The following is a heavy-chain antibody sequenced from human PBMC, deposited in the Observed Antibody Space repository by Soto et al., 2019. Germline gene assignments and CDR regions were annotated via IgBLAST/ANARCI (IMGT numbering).Heavy chain of an antibody. CDR2: IGTAGDT. Sequence: PGGSLRLSCAASGFTFSSYDMHWVRQATGKGLEWVSAIGTAGDTYYPGSVKGRFTISRENAKNSLYLQMNSLRAGDTAVYYCARGDCSSSSCRNYYYGMDVWGQGTPVTVSS. CDR1: GFTFSSYD. V-gene: IGHV3-13*01. CDR3: ARGDCSSSSCRNYYYGMDV. J-gene: IGHJ6*02. D-gene: IGHD2-2*01.